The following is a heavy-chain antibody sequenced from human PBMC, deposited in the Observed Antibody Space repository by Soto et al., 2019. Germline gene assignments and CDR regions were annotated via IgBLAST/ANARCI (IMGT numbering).Heavy chain of an antibody. V-gene: IGHV3-72*01. CDR3: VRVQLSSVRYKSPDY. D-gene: IGHD6-19*01. Sequence: EVQLVESGGGLVQPGGSLRLSCAASGFTFSDYYMDWVRQAPGKGLEWVGRIRNKGNRYTTHHCAPVQGRITVSSDDSMNALYLQMKSLNTEDTDVYYCVRVQLSSVRYKSPDYWWQGILVSVSS. CDR1: GFTFSDYY. CDR2: IRNKGNRYTT. J-gene: IGHJ4*02.